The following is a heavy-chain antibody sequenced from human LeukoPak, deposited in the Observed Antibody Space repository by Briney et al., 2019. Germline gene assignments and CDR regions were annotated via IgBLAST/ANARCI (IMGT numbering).Heavy chain of an antibody. CDR2: ISPDGSTT. Sequence: GGSLRLSCAASGFTFSSHAMSWVRQAPGKGLVWVSRISPDGSTTGHADSVKGRFTTSRDNAKNTLFLQMNSLRAEDTAVYYCTRDFDFSSAIWGQGTLVTVSS. CDR3: TRDFDFSSAI. CDR1: GFTFSSHA. J-gene: IGHJ4*02. D-gene: IGHD3-3*01. V-gene: IGHV3-74*01.